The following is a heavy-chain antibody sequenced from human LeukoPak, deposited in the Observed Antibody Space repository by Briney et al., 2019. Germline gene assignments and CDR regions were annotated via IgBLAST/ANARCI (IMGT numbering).Heavy chain of an antibody. D-gene: IGHD2-15*01. CDR2: AYYRSKWYY. CDR3: ARDPGYYYAMDV. Sequence: SQTLSLTCAISGDSVSSNAAAWNWVRQSPSRGLEWLGRAYYRSKWYYDYATSVSSRMAINPDTSKNLFSLQLNSLTPEDTAVYYCARDPGYYYAMDVWGQGTTVTVSS. CDR1: GDSVSSNAAA. V-gene: IGHV6-1*01. J-gene: IGHJ6*02.